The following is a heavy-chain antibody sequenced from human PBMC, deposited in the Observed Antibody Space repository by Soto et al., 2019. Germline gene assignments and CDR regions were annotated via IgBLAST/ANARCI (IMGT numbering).Heavy chain of an antibody. D-gene: IGHD2-21*02. V-gene: IGHV3-23*01. J-gene: IGHJ4*02. CDR2: VSGSGDST. Sequence: EVRLLESGGALAQPGGSLRLSCAASAFTFSSYAMSWVRQAPGKGLEWVSAVSGSGDSTYYADSVKGRFTISRDNSKNTLYLQMNSLRAEDTAVYYCAKGRASDCPGCTQDYWGQGTLVTVSS. CDR1: AFTFSSYA. CDR3: AKGRASDCPGCTQDY.